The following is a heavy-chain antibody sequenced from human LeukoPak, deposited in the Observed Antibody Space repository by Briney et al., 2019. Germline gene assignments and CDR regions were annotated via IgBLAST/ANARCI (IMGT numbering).Heavy chain of an antibody. D-gene: IGHD4-23*01. V-gene: IGHV4-59*01. Sequence: PSEPLSLTCTVSGGSISSYYWSWIRQPPGKVLEWIGYYYYSGSTNYNPSLKSRVTISVDTSKNQFSLKLSSVAAADTAVYYCARRWYVGRNWFDPWGQGTLVTVSS. CDR2: YYYSGST. J-gene: IGHJ5*02. CDR1: GGSISSYY. CDR3: ARRWYVGRNWFDP.